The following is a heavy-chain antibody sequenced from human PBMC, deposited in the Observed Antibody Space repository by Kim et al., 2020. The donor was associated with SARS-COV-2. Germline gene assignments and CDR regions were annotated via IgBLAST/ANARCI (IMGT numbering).Heavy chain of an antibody. J-gene: IGHJ6*02. V-gene: IGHV4-59*13. D-gene: IGHD6-19*01. CDR3: ARVALGRQWPDPDL. Sequence: SETLSLTCTVSGGSISSYYWSWIRQPPGKGLEWIGYIYYSGSTNYNPSLKSRVTISVDTSKNQFSLKLSSVTAADTAVYYCARVALGRQWPDPDLWGQGTTVTVSS. CDR1: GGSISSYY. CDR2: IYYSGST.